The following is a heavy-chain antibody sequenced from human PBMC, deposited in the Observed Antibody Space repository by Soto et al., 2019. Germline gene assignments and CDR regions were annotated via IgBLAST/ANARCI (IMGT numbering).Heavy chain of an antibody. D-gene: IGHD5-12*01. CDR3: ARDHGGYDSLANYYYGMDV. V-gene: IGHV4-31*03. Sequence: QVQLQESGPGLVKPSQTLSLTCTVSGGSISSGGYYWSWIRQHPGKGLEWIGYIYYSGSTYYNPSLKSRVTISVDTSKNQFSLKLSSVTAADTAVYYCARDHGGYDSLANYYYGMDVWGQGTTVTVSS. J-gene: IGHJ6*02. CDR2: IYYSGST. CDR1: GGSISSGGYY.